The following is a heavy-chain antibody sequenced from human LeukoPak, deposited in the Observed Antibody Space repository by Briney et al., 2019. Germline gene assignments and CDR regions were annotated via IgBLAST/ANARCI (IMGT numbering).Heavy chain of an antibody. Sequence: GRSLRLSCAASGFTFDDYAMHWVRQAPGKGLEWVSGISWNSGSIGYADSVKGRFTISRDNAKNSLYLQMNSLRAEDTALYYCAKDGQDSSGWYYFDYWGQGTLVTVSS. V-gene: IGHV3-9*01. CDR1: GFTFDDYA. CDR3: AKDGQDSSGWYYFDY. CDR2: ISWNSGSI. J-gene: IGHJ4*02. D-gene: IGHD6-19*01.